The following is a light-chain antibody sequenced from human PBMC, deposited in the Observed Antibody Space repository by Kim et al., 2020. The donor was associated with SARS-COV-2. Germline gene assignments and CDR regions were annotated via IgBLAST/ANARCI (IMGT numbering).Light chain of an antibody. J-gene: IGKJ2*02. CDR3: QQSYNTLWT. CDR1: QSISTY. V-gene: IGKV1-39*01. Sequence: DIQLTQSPSSLSASVGDRVTVTCRASQSISTYLNWYQQKPGKAPNLLIYTATNLQSGVPSRFSGSGSRTDFTLTISNLQPEDFATYYCQQSYNTLWTFGQGTKLEI. CDR2: TAT.